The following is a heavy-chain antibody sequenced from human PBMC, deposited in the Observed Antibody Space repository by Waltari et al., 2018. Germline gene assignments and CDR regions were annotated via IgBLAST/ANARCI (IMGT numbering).Heavy chain of an antibody. D-gene: IGHD3-10*01. CDR2: ISSSSSYI. V-gene: IGHV3-21*01. CDR1: GFTFSSYS. J-gene: IGHJ3*02. Sequence: EVQLVESGGGLVKPGGSLRLSCAASGFTFSSYSMNWVPQAPGKGLEWVSSISSSSSYIYYADSVKGRFTISRDNAKNSLYLQMNSLRAEDTAVYYCARDLPGMDAFDIWGQGTMVTVSS. CDR3: ARDLPGMDAFDI.